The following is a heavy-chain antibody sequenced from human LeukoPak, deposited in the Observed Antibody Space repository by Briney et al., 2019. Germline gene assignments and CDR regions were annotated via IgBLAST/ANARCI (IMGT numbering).Heavy chain of an antibody. Sequence: PSQTLSLTCTVSGGSISSGSYYWSWIRQPAGKGLEWIGRIYTSGSTNYNPSLKSRVTISVDTSKNQFSLKLSSVTAADTAVYYCAREGVEGSYQYYFDSWGQGTLVTVSS. CDR2: IYTSGST. CDR3: AREGVEGSYQYYFDS. D-gene: IGHD1-26*01. J-gene: IGHJ4*02. V-gene: IGHV4-61*02. CDR1: GGSISSGSYY.